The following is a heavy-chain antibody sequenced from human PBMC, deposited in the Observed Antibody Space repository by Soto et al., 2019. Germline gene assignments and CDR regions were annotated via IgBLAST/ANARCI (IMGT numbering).Heavy chain of an antibody. CDR2: IYSEGTP. Sequence: EVQLVESGGGLTQPGVSLRLSCAASGFTVGSNYMSWVRQAPGKGLEWVSVIYSEGTPYFADSVKGRFTISRENSNNTLYLHWNNLRAEDTAVYYCARSTYYDSLTGSYYYYAMGVWGHGTTVPVSS. CDR3: ARSTYYDSLTGSYYYYAMGV. J-gene: IGHJ6*02. D-gene: IGHD3-9*01. V-gene: IGHV3-53*01. CDR1: GFTVGSNY.